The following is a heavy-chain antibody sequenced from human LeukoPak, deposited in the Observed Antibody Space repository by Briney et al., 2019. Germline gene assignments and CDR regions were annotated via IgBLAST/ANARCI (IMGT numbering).Heavy chain of an antibody. CDR1: EFTFSNYN. V-gene: IGHV3-21*01. Sequence: GGSLRLSCEASEFTFSNYNMNWVRQAPGQRLEWVSSITSSSTYVFYADSVKGRFTISRDNAKNSLYLQMNSLRAEDTAVYYCARDSRNIGQNFDYWGQGTLVTVSS. CDR2: ITSSSTYV. J-gene: IGHJ4*02. CDR3: ARDSRNIGQNFDY. D-gene: IGHD2/OR15-2a*01.